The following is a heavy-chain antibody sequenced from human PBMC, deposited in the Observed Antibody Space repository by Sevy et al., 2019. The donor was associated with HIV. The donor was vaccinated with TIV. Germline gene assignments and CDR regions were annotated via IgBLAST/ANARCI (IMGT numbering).Heavy chain of an antibody. CDR2: IESDGTT. CDR3: ATMHYCALDN. D-gene: IGHD4-17*01. J-gene: IGHJ4*02. Sequence: GGSLRLSCAASGFTVRSTYMTWVRQAPGKGLDWISVIESDGTTYYADSVKGRFTIARDNSRNTLYLQRNALRAEDTAVYYCATMHYCALDNWGQGTLVTVSS. V-gene: IGHV3-53*01. CDR1: GFTVRSTY.